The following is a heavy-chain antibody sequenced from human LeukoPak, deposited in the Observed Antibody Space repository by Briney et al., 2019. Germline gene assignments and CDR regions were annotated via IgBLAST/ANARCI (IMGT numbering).Heavy chain of an antibody. V-gene: IGHV1-18*01. J-gene: IGHJ3*02. CDR1: GYTFTSYG. Sequence: ASVKVSCKASGYTFTSYGISWVRQAPGQGLEWMGWISAYNGNTNYAQKLHGRVTMTTDTSTSTAYMELRSLRPDDTAVYYCARSGAIVVVMDAFDIWGQGTMVTVSS. CDR2: ISAYNGNT. CDR3: ARSGAIVVVMDAFDI. D-gene: IGHD3-22*01.